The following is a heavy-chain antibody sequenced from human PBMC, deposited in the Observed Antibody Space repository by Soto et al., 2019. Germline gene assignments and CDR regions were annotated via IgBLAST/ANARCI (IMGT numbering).Heavy chain of an antibody. V-gene: IGHV4-61*01. Sequence: SETLSLTCTVSGGSVSSGRFYWNWIRQSPGKGLEWIGYMYNSGSTNYSPSLKSRVSISVDTSKNQFSLKLSSVTAADTAVYYCASQNAPGVPSPLIFYWGQGTLVTVSS. CDR1: GGSVSSGRFY. CDR2: MYNSGST. CDR3: ASQNAPGVPSPLIFY. J-gene: IGHJ4*02. D-gene: IGHD2-15*01.